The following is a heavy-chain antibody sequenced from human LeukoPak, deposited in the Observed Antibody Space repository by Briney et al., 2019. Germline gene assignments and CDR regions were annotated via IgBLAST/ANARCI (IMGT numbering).Heavy chain of an antibody. CDR3: ARGVGFSHDAFDI. D-gene: IGHD2-15*01. J-gene: IGHJ3*02. CDR1: GFTFSSCA. Sequence: RPGGSLRLSCAASGFTFSSCAMHWVRQAPGKGLEWVAVISYDGSNKYYADSVKGRFTISRDNSKNTLYLQMNSLRAEDTAVYYCARGVGFSHDAFDIWGQGTMVTVSS. V-gene: IGHV3-30-3*01. CDR2: ISYDGSNK.